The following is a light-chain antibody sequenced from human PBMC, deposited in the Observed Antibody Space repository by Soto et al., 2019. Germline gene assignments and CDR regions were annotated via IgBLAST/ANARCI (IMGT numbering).Light chain of an antibody. Sequence: DIQMNQPPSSLSASVGDRVTITCRASQSISRYLNWYQQKPGKAPKLLIYAASSLQSGVPSRFRGSGSGTDFTLAISSLQPEDCATYYCQQSDSTPNAFGQGNKVEIK. CDR1: QSISRY. CDR3: QQSDSTPNA. V-gene: IGKV1-39*01. J-gene: IGKJ2*01. CDR2: AAS.